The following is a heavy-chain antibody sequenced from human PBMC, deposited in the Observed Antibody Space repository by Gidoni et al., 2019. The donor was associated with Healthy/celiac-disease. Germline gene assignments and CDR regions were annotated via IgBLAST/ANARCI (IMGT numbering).Heavy chain of an antibody. CDR3: ARPQQLVYGMDV. V-gene: IGHV4-39*01. J-gene: IGHJ6*02. Sequence: QLQLQESGPGLVKPSETLSLTCTVSGGSISSSSYYWGWIRQPPGKGLEWIGSIYYSGSTYYNPSLKSRVTISVDTSKNQFSLKLSSVTAADTAVYYCARPQQLVYGMDVWGQGTTVTVSS. CDR1: GGSISSSSYY. CDR2: IYYSGST. D-gene: IGHD6-13*01.